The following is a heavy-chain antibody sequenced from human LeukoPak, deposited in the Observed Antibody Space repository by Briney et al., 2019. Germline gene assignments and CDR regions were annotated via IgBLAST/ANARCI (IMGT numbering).Heavy chain of an antibody. J-gene: IGHJ6*03. Sequence: SETLSLTCAVNGGSFSGYFWSWIRQTPGKGLEWIAEINYTASTNYNPSLESRVTISVDTSKNQFSLKLSSVTAADTAVYYCARRTIYIVVVPAAHYYYYMDVWGKGTTVTISS. CDR3: ARRTIYIVVVPAAHYYYYMDV. CDR1: GGSFSGYF. CDR2: INYTAST. D-gene: IGHD2-2*01. V-gene: IGHV4-34*01.